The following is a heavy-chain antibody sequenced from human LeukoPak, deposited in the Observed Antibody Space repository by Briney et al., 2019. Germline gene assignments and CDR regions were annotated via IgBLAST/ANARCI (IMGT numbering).Heavy chain of an antibody. J-gene: IGHJ4*02. CDR1: GFTFSSYA. D-gene: IGHD3-10*01. V-gene: IGHV3-30*01. CDR2: ISYDGSIK. CDR3: ARARVRGVIRSPFGY. Sequence: GGSLRLSCAASGFTFSSYAMHWVRQAPGKGLEWVAVISYDGSIKYYADSVKGRFTISRDNSKNTLYLQMNSLRAEDTAVYYCARARVRGVIRSPFGYWGQGTLVTVSS.